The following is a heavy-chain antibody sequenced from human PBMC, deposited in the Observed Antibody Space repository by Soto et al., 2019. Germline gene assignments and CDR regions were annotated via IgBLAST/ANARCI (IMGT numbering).Heavy chain of an antibody. J-gene: IGHJ5*02. D-gene: IGHD3-10*01. V-gene: IGHV4-59*08. CDR1: GGSFSPNY. CDR3: ARLGRYYQYLDP. Sequence: QVQLQESGPGLVKPSETLSLRCTVSGGSFSPNYWAWIRQPPGKGLEWNGYIYYTGTTTYNPSLKIRVAISLETSKSQFSLSLNCVTAADTAVYYCARLGRYYQYLDPWGQGTLVTVSS. CDR2: IYYTGTT.